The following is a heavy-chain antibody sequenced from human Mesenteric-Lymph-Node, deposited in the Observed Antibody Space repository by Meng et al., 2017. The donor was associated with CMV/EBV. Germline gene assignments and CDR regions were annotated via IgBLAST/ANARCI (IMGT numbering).Heavy chain of an antibody. Sequence: FSVRSYGMQGGRQDPGKGLVWVSSRDSGGNSPDYAVAVKGRCNIFRDNAKSTLYLQMNSLGAEDTAVYYCARQTYYDIVTGYHPFDYWGQGTLVTVSS. CDR1: FSVRSYG. CDR2: RDSGGNSP. D-gene: IGHD3-9*01. V-gene: IGHV3-74*01. J-gene: IGHJ4*02. CDR3: ARQTYYDIVTGYHPFDY.